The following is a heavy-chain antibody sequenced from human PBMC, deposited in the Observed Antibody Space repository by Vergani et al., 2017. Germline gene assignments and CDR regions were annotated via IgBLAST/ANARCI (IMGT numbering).Heavy chain of an antibody. V-gene: IGHV3-23*01. Sequence: EVQLLESGGGLVQPGGSLRLSCAASGFTFNSYAMNWVRQAPGQGLEWVSANSGSGGSTYYAESVKGRFTISRYNSKNTLYLQMNSLRAEDTAVYYCAKDSHSGYDGDAFDIWGQGTMVTVS. D-gene: IGHD5-12*01. CDR3: AKDSHSGYDGDAFDI. CDR2: NSGSGGST. J-gene: IGHJ3*02. CDR1: GFTFNSYA.